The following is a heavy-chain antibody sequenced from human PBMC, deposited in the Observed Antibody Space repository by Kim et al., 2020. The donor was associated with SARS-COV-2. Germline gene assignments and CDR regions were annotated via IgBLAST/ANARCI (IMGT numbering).Heavy chain of an antibody. V-gene: IGHV3-30*18. Sequence: GGSLRLSCAASGFTFSSYGMHWVRQAPGKGLEWVAVISYDGSNKYYADSLKGRFTISRDNSKNTLYLQMNSLRAEDTAVYYCAKDLVVWDYGMDVWGQGTTVTVSS. D-gene: IGHD2-8*02. CDR2: ISYDGSNK. CDR1: GFTFSSYG. CDR3: AKDLVVWDYGMDV. J-gene: IGHJ6*02.